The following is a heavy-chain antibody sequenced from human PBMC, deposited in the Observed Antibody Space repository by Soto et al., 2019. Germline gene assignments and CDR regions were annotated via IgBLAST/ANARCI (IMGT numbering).Heavy chain of an antibody. J-gene: IGHJ3*02. V-gene: IGHV4-34*01. CDR3: ARGRSSITMIVVVRRGAFDI. Sequence: SETLSLTCAVYGVSFSGYYWSWILQPPGKGLEWIGEINHSGSTNYNPSLKSRVTISVDTSKNQFSLKLSSVTAADTAVYYCARGRSSITMIVVVRRGAFDIWGQGTMVTVSS. D-gene: IGHD3-22*01. CDR1: GVSFSGYY. CDR2: INHSGST.